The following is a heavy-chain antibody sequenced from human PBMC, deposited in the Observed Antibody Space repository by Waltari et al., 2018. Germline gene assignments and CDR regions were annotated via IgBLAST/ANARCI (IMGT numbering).Heavy chain of an antibody. CDR3: ALDTGALWMDV. Sequence: QVQLVQSGAEVKKPGASVKISCKTSEYTFTSSYIHWVRQATGQGLEWMGIINPSGGSTIYAQKFQGRVTMTRDTSTSTVYMELSSLRSEDTAVYYCALDTGALWMDVWGQGTTVTVSS. D-gene: IGHD2-21*01. V-gene: IGHV1-46*01. CDR2: INPSGGST. CDR1: EYTFTSSY. J-gene: IGHJ6*02.